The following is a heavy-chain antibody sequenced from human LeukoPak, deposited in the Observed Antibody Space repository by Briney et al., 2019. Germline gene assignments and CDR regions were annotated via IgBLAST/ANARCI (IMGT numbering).Heavy chain of an antibody. D-gene: IGHD3-3*01. Sequence: ASVKVSCKASGYTFTSYDISWVRQATGQGLEWMGWMNPNSGNTGYAQKFQGRVTITRNTSISTAYMELSSLRSEDTAVYYCARGRSQVYDFWSGYYGGRSDYFDYWGQGTLVTVSS. J-gene: IGHJ4*02. CDR3: ARGRSQVYDFWSGYYGGRSDYFDY. CDR1: GYTFTSYD. V-gene: IGHV1-8*03. CDR2: MNPNSGNT.